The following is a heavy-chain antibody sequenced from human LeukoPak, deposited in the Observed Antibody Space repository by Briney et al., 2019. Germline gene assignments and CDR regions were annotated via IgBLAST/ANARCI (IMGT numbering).Heavy chain of an antibody. V-gene: IGHV3-30*18. D-gene: IGHD3-10*01. CDR3: AKDYYGSGSYALGY. CDR2: ISYDGSNK. CDR1: RFTFSSYG. J-gene: IGHJ4*02. Sequence: VGSLRLSCAASRFTFSSYGMHWVRQAPGKGLEWVAVISYDGSNKYYADSVKGRFTISRDKSKNTVYLQMNSLRAEDTAVYYCAKDYYGSGSYALGYWGQGTLVTVSS.